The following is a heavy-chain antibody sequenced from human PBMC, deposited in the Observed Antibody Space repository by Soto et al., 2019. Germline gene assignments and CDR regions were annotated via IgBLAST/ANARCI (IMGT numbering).Heavy chain of an antibody. CDR1: GFTFSDYY. Sequence: GGSLRLSCAASGFTFSDYYMSWIRQAPGKGLEWVSYISSSSSYTNYADSVKGRFTISRDNAKNSLYLQMNSLRAEDTAVYYCARVLAVAGNGVDYWGQGTLVTVPS. J-gene: IGHJ4*02. V-gene: IGHV3-11*06. CDR2: ISSSSSYT. D-gene: IGHD6-19*01. CDR3: ARVLAVAGNGVDY.